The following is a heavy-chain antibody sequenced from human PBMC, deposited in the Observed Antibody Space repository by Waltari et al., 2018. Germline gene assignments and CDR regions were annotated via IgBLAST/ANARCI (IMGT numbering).Heavy chain of an antibody. Sequence: QVQLVQSGAEVKKPGASVKVYCKASGYTFTGSYMHWVRQAPGQGLEWMGRINPNSGGTNYAQKFQGRVTMTRDTSISTAYMELSRLRSDDTAVYYCARECSGGSCYSRAFDIWGQGTMVTVSS. V-gene: IGHV1-2*06. J-gene: IGHJ3*02. CDR1: GYTFTGSY. CDR2: INPNSGGT. CDR3: ARECSGGSCYSRAFDI. D-gene: IGHD2-15*01.